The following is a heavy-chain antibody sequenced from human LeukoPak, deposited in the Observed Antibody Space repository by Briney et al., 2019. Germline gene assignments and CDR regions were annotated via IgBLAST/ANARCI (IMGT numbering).Heavy chain of an antibody. J-gene: IGHJ4*02. Sequence: SETLSLTCAVYGGSFSGYYWSWIRQPPGKGLEWIGEINHSGSTNYNPSLKSRVTISVDTSKNQFSLKLSSVTAADTAVYYCARNPLRFLEWLPRGGYYFDYWGQGTLVTVSS. V-gene: IGHV4-34*01. D-gene: IGHD3-3*01. CDR2: INHSGST. CDR3: ARNPLRFLEWLPRGGYYFDY. CDR1: GGSFSGYY.